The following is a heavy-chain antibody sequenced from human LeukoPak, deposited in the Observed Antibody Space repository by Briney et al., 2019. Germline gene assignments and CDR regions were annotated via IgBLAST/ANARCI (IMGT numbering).Heavy chain of an antibody. J-gene: IGHJ3*02. Sequence: TGGSLRLSCAASGFTFSSYAMSWVRQAPGKGLEWVSAISGSGGSTYYADSVKGRFTISRDNSKNTLYLQMNSLRAEDTAVYYCAKDTDPSSGWYLPAFDIWGQGTMVTVSS. CDR1: GFTFSSYA. CDR2: ISGSGGST. D-gene: IGHD6-19*01. CDR3: AKDTDPSSGWYLPAFDI. V-gene: IGHV3-23*01.